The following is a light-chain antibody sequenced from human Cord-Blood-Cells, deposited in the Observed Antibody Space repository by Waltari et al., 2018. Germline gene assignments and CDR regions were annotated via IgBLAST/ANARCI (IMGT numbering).Light chain of an antibody. V-gene: IGLV3-21*04. CDR2: YDS. Sequence: SYVLTQPPSVSVAPGQTARITCGGNNIGSNSVHWYQQKQGQAPVLVIYYDSDRPSGIPGRFSGSNSGNTATLTISRVEAGDEADYYWQVWDSSSDHVVFGGGTKLTVL. CDR1: NIGSNS. CDR3: QVWDSSSDHVV. J-gene: IGLJ2*01.